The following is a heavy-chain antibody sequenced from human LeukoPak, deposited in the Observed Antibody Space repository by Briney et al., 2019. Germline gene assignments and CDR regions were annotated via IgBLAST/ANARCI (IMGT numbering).Heavy chain of an antibody. D-gene: IGHD3-10*01. V-gene: IGHV1-69*13. CDR1: GYTFINFV. CDR2: IIPIFGTA. J-gene: IGHJ4*02. Sequence: SVKVSCKASGYTFINFVINWVRQAPGQGLEWMGGIIPIFGTANYAQKFQGRVTITADESTSTAYMELNSLRSEDTAVYYCARDSRRGFGEFKGLYWGQATLVSVPS. CDR3: ARDSRRGFGEFKGLY.